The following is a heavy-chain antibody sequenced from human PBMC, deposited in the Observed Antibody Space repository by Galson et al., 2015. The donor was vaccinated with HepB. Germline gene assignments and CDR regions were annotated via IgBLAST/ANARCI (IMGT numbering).Heavy chain of an antibody. V-gene: IGHV3-48*01. Sequence: SLRLSCAASGFTFSSYSMNWVRQAPGKGLEWVSYISSSSSTIYYADSVKGRFTISRDNAKNSLYLQMNSLRAEDTAVYYCARDGYCSGGSCPFDYWGQGTLVTVSS. D-gene: IGHD2-15*01. CDR3: ARDGYCSGGSCPFDY. CDR1: GFTFSSYS. CDR2: ISSSSSTI. J-gene: IGHJ4*02.